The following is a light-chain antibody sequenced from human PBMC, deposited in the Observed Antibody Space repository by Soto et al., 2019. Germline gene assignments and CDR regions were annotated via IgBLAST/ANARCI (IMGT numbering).Light chain of an antibody. CDR3: QQYNRWFSMT. V-gene: IGKV3-15*01. J-gene: IGKJ5*01. CDR2: GAS. Sequence: TQSPATLSVSPGARVTLSCRASQDISNQLAWYQQKPSQAPRLRISGASLRATGIPGRFTGSGSGTECALTISSLQSDDLSTYYCQQYNRWFSMTFGQGTRLESK. CDR1: QDISNQ.